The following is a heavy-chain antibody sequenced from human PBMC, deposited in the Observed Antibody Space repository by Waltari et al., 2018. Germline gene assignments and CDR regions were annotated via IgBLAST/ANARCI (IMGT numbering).Heavy chain of an antibody. Sequence: EVQLVESGGGLVQPGGSLRLSCAASGFTFSRYWMSWVRQAPGKGLEWVANIKHDGSEKYYVDSVKGRFTISRDNAKNSLYLQMNSLRAEDTAVYYCARGHRYCSGGSCFGGGDFDYWGQGTLVTVSS. V-gene: IGHV3-7*01. CDR2: IKHDGSEK. D-gene: IGHD2-15*01. J-gene: IGHJ4*02. CDR3: ARGHRYCSGGSCFGGGDFDY. CDR1: GFTFSRYW.